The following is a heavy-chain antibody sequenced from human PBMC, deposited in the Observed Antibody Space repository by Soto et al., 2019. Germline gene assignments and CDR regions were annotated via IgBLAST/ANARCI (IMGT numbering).Heavy chain of an antibody. Sequence: QVKLVESGGGVVQPGRSLRLSCAASGFPFTAYGMHWVREGPDKGLEWVALISHDGSNKFYADSVKGRFTISRDNSKNTLYLQLNSLTPEDTALYYCVGGQYYFDYRGQGTQVVVSS. CDR1: GFPFTAYG. D-gene: IGHD3-10*01. CDR3: VGGQYYFDY. J-gene: IGHJ4*02. CDR2: ISHDGSNK. V-gene: IGHV3-30*03.